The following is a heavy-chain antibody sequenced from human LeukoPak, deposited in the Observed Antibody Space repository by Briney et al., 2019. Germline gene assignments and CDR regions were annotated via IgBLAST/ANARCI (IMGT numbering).Heavy chain of an antibody. CDR3: AIRYSSSWYSDAFDI. CDR2: IYHSGST. CDR1: GYSISSGYY. V-gene: IGHV4-38-2*02. D-gene: IGHD6-13*01. Sequence: SETLSLTCTVSGYSISSGYYWGWIRQPPGKGLEWIGSIYHSGSTSWIGSIYHSGSTSYNPPLKSRVTISVDTSKNQFSLNLSSVTAADTAIYYCAIRYSSSWYSDAFDIWGQGTMVTVSS. J-gene: IGHJ3*02.